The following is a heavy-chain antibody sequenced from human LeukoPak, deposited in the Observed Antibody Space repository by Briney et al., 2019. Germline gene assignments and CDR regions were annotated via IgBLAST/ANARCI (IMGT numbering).Heavy chain of an antibody. D-gene: IGHD3-22*01. CDR3: ARGSDDSSGYYSGAGARADY. J-gene: IGHJ4*02. CDR2: ISSSIVTI. Sequence: PGRSLTLSCPASGFMLSTYSMNCVRQAPGKGREWVSYISSSIVTIYYGGSVKGRFTISRDNAKNSLYLQMNTLRAEDTAVYYCARGSDDSSGYYSGAGARADYWGQGTLVTVSS. V-gene: IGHV3-48*01. CDR1: GFMLSTYS.